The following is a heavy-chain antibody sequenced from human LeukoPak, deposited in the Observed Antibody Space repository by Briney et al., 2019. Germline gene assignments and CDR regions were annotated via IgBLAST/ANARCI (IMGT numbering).Heavy chain of an antibody. D-gene: IGHD3-10*01. J-gene: IGHJ4*02. Sequence: PGGSLRLSCAGSGFTFRSHWMNWVRQAPGKGLEWVASIKDDGSEKHYVDSVSGRFTISRDNDKNSLHLQMSSLRDEDTAVYYCARSITKNKPDYWGQGTLVTVSS. CDR3: ARSITKNKPDY. CDR2: IKDDGSEK. CDR1: GFTFRSHW. V-gene: IGHV3-7*01.